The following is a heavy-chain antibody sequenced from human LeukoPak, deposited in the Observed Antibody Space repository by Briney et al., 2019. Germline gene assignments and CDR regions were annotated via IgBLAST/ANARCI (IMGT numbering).Heavy chain of an antibody. D-gene: IGHD3-10*01. CDR1: GYTFTGYY. J-gene: IGHJ4*02. CDR2: INPNSGGT. Sequence: ASVKVSCKASGYTFTGYYVHWVRQAPGQGLEWMGWINPNSGGTNYAQKFQGRVTMTRDTSISTAYMELSRLRSDDTAVYYCARGRITMVRGVMNTFDYWGQGTLVTVSS. CDR3: ARGRITMVRGVMNTFDY. V-gene: IGHV1-2*02.